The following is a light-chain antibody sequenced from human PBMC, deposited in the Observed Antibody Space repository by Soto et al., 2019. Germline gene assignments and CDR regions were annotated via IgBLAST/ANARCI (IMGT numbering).Light chain of an antibody. J-gene: IGKJ1*01. CDR3: QQYGSSPRT. CDR2: GAS. V-gene: IGKV3-20*01. CDR1: QSVSSSY. Sequence: IVLTQYPGTLSFSSGERATLSFKASQSVSSSYLAWYQQKPGQAPRLLIYGASSRATGIPDRFSGSGSGTDFTLTISRLEPEDFAVYYCQQYGSSPRTFGQGTKVDIK.